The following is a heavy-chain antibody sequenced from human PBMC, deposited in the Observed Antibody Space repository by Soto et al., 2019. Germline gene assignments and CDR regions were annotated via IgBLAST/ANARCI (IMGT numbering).Heavy chain of an antibody. CDR1: GFTFSSYA. Sequence: QVQLVESGGGVVQPGRSLRLSCAASGFTFSSYAMHWVLQAPGKGLEWVAVISYDGSNKYYADSVKGRFTISRDNSKNTLYLQMNSLRAEDTAVYYCAIVEGDYGDYPDYWGQGTLVTVSS. CDR3: AIVEGDYGDYPDY. CDR2: ISYDGSNK. V-gene: IGHV3-30-3*01. D-gene: IGHD4-17*01. J-gene: IGHJ4*02.